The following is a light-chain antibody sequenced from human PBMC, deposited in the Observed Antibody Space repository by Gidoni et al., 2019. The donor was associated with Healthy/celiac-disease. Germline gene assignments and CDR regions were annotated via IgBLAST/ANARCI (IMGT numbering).Light chain of an antibody. V-gene: IGKV3-11*01. Sequence: EIVLTQSPATLSLSPGERATLPCRASQSVSSYLAWYQQKPGQAPRLLIYDASNRAPGIPARFSGSGSGPDFTLTISSLEPEYFSVYYCQHRSNWWTFGQGTKVEIK. CDR2: DAS. CDR3: QHRSNWWT. CDR1: QSVSSY. J-gene: IGKJ1*01.